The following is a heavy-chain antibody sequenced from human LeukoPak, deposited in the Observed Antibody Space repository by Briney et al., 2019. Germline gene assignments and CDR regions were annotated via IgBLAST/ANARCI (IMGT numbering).Heavy chain of an antibody. V-gene: IGHV1-46*01. CDR2: INPSGGST. J-gene: IGHJ4*02. Sequence: ASVKVSCKASGYTFTSYGISWARQAPGQGLEWMGIINPSGGSTSYAQKFQGRVTMTRDTSTSTVYMELSSLRSEDTAVYYCARGHYDFWSGYHYYFDYWGQGTLVTVSS. CDR1: GYTFTSYG. CDR3: ARGHYDFWSGYHYYFDY. D-gene: IGHD3-3*01.